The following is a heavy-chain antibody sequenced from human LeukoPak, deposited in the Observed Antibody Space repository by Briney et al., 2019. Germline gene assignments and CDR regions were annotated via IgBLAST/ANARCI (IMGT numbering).Heavy chain of an antibody. V-gene: IGHV3-7*01. CDR1: GFTLSSNW. D-gene: IGHD2-8*01. Sequence: PGGSLRLSCAASGFTLSSNWMNWDRQAPGKGLEWVAIIKQDGSEKYYVDSVKGRFTISRDNAKNSLYLQMNSLRAEDTAVYYCARGNGFIIDYWGQGTLVTVSS. CDR3: ARGNGFIIDY. CDR2: IKQDGSEK. J-gene: IGHJ4*02.